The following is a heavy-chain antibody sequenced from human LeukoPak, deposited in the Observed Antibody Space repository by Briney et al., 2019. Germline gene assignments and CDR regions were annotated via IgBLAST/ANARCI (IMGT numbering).Heavy chain of an antibody. CDR1: GFTVSSNY. CDR3: ARVFSGSYGVGFDP. D-gene: IGHD1-26*01. CDR2: IYSGGST. Sequence: GGSLRLSCAASGFTVSSNYMSWVRQAPGKGLEWVSVIYSGGSTYYADSVKGRFTISRDNSKNTLYLQMNSLRAEDTAVYYCARVFSGSYGVGFDPWGRGTLVTVSS. J-gene: IGHJ5*02. V-gene: IGHV3-66*01.